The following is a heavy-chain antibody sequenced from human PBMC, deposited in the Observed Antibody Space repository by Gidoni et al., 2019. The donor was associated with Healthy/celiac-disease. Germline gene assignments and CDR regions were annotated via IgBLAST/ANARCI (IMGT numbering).Heavy chain of an antibody. V-gene: IGHV1-8*01. J-gene: IGHJ6*02. CDR1: GYTFTSYD. Sequence: QVQLVQSGAEVKKPGASVTVSCKASGYTFTSYDINWVRQATGQGLEWMGWMNPNSGNTGYAQKFQGRVTMTRNTSISTAYMELSSLRSEDTAVYYCASPPLGAPDYYGMDVWGQGTTVTVSS. D-gene: IGHD3-16*01. CDR3: ASPPLGAPDYYGMDV. CDR2: MNPNSGNT.